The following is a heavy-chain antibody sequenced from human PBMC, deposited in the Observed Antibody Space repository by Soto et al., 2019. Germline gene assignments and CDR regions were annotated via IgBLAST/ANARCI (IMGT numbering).Heavy chain of an antibody. V-gene: IGHV4-34*01. Sequence: SETLSLTCAVYGGSFSGYYWSWIRQPPGKGLEWIGEINHSGSTNYNPSLKSRVTISVDTSKNQFSLKLSSVTAADTAVYYCARGRKRKPYSSSWSQFDYWGQGTLVTVSS. CDR2: INHSGST. D-gene: IGHD6-13*01. J-gene: IGHJ4*02. CDR3: ARGRKRKPYSSSWSQFDY. CDR1: GGSFSGYY.